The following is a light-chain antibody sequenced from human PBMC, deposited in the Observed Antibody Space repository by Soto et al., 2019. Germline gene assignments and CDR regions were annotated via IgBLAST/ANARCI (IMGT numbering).Light chain of an antibody. V-gene: IGLV1-44*01. CDR1: SSNIGSNT. CDR3: AAWDDSLNALV. J-gene: IGLJ1*01. CDR2: SNN. Sequence: QSVLTQPPSASWTPGQRVTISCSGSSSNIGSNTVSWYQQVPGTAPKLLIYSNNQRPSGVPDRFSGSKSGTSASLATSGLQSEDEADYYCAAWDDSLNALVFGTGTKVTVL.